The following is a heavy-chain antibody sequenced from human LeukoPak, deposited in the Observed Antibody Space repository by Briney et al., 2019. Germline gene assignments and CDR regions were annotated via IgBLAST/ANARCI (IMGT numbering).Heavy chain of an antibody. CDR1: GGTFSSYA. Sequence: SVKVSCKASGGTFSSYAISWVRQAPGQGLEWMGGIIPILGTANYAQKFQGRVTITADESTSTAYMELSSLRSEDTAVYYCAIRAITMVRGASMDVWGQGTTVTVSS. J-gene: IGHJ6*02. CDR3: AIRAITMVRGASMDV. CDR2: IIPILGTA. V-gene: IGHV1-69*13. D-gene: IGHD3-10*01.